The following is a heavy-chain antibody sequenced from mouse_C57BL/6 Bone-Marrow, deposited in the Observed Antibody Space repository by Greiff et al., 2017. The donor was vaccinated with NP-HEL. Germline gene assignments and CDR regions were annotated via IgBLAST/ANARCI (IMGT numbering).Heavy chain of an antibody. CDR2: INPSSGYT. CDR3: ASGGSIDY. V-gene: IGHV1-4*01. Sequence: VQLQQSGAELARPGASVKMSCKASGYTFTSYTMHWVKQRPGQGLEWIGYINPSSGYTKYNQKFKDKATLTADKSSSTAYMQLSSLTSEDSAVYYCASGGSIDYWGQGTTLTVSS. J-gene: IGHJ2*01. D-gene: IGHD1-1*02. CDR1: GYTFTSYT.